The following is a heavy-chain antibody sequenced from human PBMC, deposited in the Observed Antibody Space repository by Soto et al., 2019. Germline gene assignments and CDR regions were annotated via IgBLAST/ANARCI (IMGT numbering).Heavy chain of an antibody. CDR1: GGPFSGYY. V-gene: IGHV4-34*01. CDR3: ASSRGGTVVVPAAHPGSN. D-gene: IGHD2-2*01. CDR2: INQSGST. J-gene: IGHJ4*02. Sequence: SETLSLTCAVYGGPFSGYYWSWIRQPPGKGLEWIGEINQSGSTTYNPSLKSRVTISVDTSKNQFSLKLSSVTAAGTAVYYCASSRGGTVVVPAAHPGSNWGQGTLVTVSS.